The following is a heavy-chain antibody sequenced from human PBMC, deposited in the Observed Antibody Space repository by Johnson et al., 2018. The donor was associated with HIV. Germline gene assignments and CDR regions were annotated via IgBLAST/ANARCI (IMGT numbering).Heavy chain of an antibody. D-gene: IGHD6-13*01. CDR2: ISYDGSAT. CDR3: VRRPFGAAPGADAFDI. V-gene: IGHV3-30*04. CDR1: GFTFSSYA. J-gene: IGHJ3*02. Sequence: QVQLVESGGGVVQPGRSLRLSCAASGFTFSSYAMHWVRPAPGKVLEWVAVISYDGSATTYADSVKGRFTISRDNAKNTLYLQMNSLRADDTAVYYCVRRPFGAAPGADAFDIWGQGTMVTVSS.